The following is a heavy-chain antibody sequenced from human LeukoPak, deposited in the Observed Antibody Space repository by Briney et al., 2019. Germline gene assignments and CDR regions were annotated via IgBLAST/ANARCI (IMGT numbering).Heavy chain of an antibody. J-gene: IGHJ3*02. CDR1: GFTFSSYG. D-gene: IGHD3-9*01. CDR3: AKDLYYDILTGYEWAFDI. Sequence: GGSLRLSCAASGFTFSSYGMHWVRQAPGKGLEWVAFIRYDGSNKYYADSVKGRFTISRDNSKNTMYLQMNRLRAEDTAVYYCAKDLYYDILTGYEWAFDIWGQGTMVTVSS. V-gene: IGHV3-30*02. CDR2: IRYDGSNK.